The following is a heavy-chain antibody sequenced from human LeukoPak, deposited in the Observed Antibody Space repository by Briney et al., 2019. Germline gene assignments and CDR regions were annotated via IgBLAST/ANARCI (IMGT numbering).Heavy chain of an antibody. CDR1: GGSISSYY. Sequence: PSETLSLTCTVSGGSISSYYWSWIRQPPGKGLEWIGYIYTSGSTNYNPSLKSRVTISVDTSKNQFSLKLSSVTAADTAVYYCARHPGVGATGPYNWFDPWSQGTLVTVSS. D-gene: IGHD1-26*01. J-gene: IGHJ5*02. CDR2: IYTSGST. V-gene: IGHV4-4*09. CDR3: ARHPGVGATGPYNWFDP.